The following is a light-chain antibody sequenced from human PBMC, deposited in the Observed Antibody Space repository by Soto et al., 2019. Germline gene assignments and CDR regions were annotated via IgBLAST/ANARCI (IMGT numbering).Light chain of an antibody. CDR3: QQYNSYWT. V-gene: IGKV1-5*03. J-gene: IGKJ1*01. CDR1: QSISSW. CDR2: KAS. Sequence: DIHMTQSPSSLSASVGDRVTITCRASQSISSWLAWYQQKPGKAPKLLIYKASTLESGVPSNFSGSGSGTEFTLTISSLQPDDFATYYCQQYNSYWTFGQGTKVDIK.